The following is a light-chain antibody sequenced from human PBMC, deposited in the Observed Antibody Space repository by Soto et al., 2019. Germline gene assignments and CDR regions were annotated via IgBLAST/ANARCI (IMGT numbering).Light chain of an antibody. CDR2: DVT. Sequence: QSALTQPRSVSGSPGQSVTISCTGSSNYVSWYQQHPGKAPKLMIYDVTKRPSGVPDRFSGSKSGNTASLTISGLQAEDEADYYCMSYTISVAWVFGGGTKLTVL. V-gene: IGLV2-11*01. J-gene: IGLJ3*02. CDR1: SNY. CDR3: MSYTISVAWV.